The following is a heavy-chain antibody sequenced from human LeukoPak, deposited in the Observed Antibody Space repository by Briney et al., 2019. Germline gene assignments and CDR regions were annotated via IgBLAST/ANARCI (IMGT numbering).Heavy chain of an antibody. CDR1: GFTFSDYY. V-gene: IGHV3-11*01. J-gene: IGHJ3*02. D-gene: IGHD6-13*01. CDR2: ISSSGSTI. CDR3: ARDQQQLVTYDAFDI. Sequence: PGGSLRLSCAASGFTFSDYYMSWIRQAPGKGLEWVSYISSSGSTIYYADSVKGRFTISRDNAKNSLYLQMNSLRAEDTAVYYCARDQQQLVTYDAFDIWGQGTMVTVSS.